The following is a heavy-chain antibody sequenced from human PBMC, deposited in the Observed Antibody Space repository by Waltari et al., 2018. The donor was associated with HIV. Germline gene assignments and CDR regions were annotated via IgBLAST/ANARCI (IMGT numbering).Heavy chain of an antibody. CDR3: ARGLRGAVEI. V-gene: IGHV3-7*01. J-gene: IGHJ3*02. D-gene: IGHD4-17*01. Sequence: EVHLVESGGGLVQPGGSLRLSCAASGFTFSSYWMNWVRPAPGKGLEWAANINEDGSEKYYVDSVKGRFTLSRDNAKNSLSLQMNSLRAEDTAVYYCARGLRGAVEIWGQGTMVTVSS. CDR2: INEDGSEK. CDR1: GFTFSSYW.